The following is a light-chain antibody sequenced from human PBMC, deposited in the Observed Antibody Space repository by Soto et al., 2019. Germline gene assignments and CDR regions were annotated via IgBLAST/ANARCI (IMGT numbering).Light chain of an antibody. CDR3: QQYNSWPRT. CDR2: GAS. V-gene: IGKV3-15*01. CDR1: ENVDTN. J-gene: IGKJ1*01. Sequence: EIVMTQSPATLSVSPGEGATLSCRASENVDTNLTWYQHKPGQAPRLLIYGASTRATGIPARFSGGGSGTEFTLTISSLQSEDFAVYYCQQYNSWPRTFGQGTKVDIK.